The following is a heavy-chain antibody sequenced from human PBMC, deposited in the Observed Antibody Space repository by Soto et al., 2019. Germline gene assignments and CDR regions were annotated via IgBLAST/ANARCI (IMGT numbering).Heavy chain of an antibody. Sequence: QVQLQESGPGLVKPSETLSLTCTVSGGSITSYYWSWIRQPPGKGLEWIGYIYYSGNTNYNPSLKSRVTISIDTSKDPFSLKLTSVTAAGKAGYYRSVGGAAATRGLFRPWGQGTLVPLS. CDR3: SVGGAAATRGLFRP. CDR1: GGSITSYY. D-gene: IGHD3-10*01. V-gene: IGHV4-59*03. CDR2: IYYSGNT. J-gene: IGHJ5*02.